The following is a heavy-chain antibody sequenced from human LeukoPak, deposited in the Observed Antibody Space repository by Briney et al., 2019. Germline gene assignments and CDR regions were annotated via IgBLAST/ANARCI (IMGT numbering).Heavy chain of an antibody. D-gene: IGHD4-23*01. CDR3: ARDTGYGGNSWTQGYGMDV. V-gene: IGHV3-7*01. J-gene: IGHJ6*02. CDR2: IKQDGSEK. CDR1: GFTFSSYW. Sequence: GGSLRLSCAAAGFTFSSYWMSWVRQAPGKGLEWVANIKQDGSEKYYVDSVKGRFTISRDNAKNSLYLQMNSLRAEDTAVYYCARDTGYGGNSWTQGYGMDVWGQGTTVTVSS.